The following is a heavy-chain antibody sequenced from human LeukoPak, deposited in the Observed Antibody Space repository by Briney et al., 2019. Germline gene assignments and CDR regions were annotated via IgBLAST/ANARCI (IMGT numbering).Heavy chain of an antibody. J-gene: IGHJ5*01. V-gene: IGHV3-9*03. D-gene: IGHD6-19*01. CDR2: IIFNSCTI. Sequence: GIIFNSCTISYADSVKGRFTISRDNAKNSLYLQMNSLRPEDMAFYFCAKVAAYSSGWYDSWGQGTLVTVSS. CDR3: AKVAAYSSGWYDS.